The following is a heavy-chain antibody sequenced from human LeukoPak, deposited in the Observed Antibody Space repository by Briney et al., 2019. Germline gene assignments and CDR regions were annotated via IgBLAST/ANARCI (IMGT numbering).Heavy chain of an antibody. D-gene: IGHD3-10*01. J-gene: IGHJ6*02. CDR3: ARRVRGVSFYYYNGMDV. V-gene: IGHV4-34*01. CDR1: GGSFSDYY. Sequence: SETLSLTCAVYGGSFSDYYWTWIRQSPGKGLEWIGEINHSGATDYNPSLKSRVTISVDTSKNQFSLKVRSVTAADAAVYYCARRVRGVSFYYYNGMDVWGQGTTVTVS. CDR2: INHSGAT.